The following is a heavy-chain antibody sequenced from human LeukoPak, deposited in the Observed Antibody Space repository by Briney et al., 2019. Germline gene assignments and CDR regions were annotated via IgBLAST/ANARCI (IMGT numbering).Heavy chain of an antibody. V-gene: IGHV4-34*01. J-gene: IGHJ4*02. CDR1: GGSLSGYY. CDR2: INHSGST. CDR3: ARGFNTYYYDSSAYHLDY. D-gene: IGHD3-22*01. Sequence: PSETLSLTCAVYGGSLSGYYWSWIRQPPGKGLEWIGEINHSGSTNYNPSLKSRVTISVDTSKNQFSLKLSSVSAADTAVFYCARGFNTYYYDSSAYHLDYWGRGTLVTVSS.